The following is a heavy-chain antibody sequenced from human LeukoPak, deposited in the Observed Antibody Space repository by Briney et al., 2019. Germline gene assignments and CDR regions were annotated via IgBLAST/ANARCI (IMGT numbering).Heavy chain of an antibody. CDR2: ISSGGTYI. CDR1: LFLFQLYS. V-gene: IGHV3-21*01. CDR3: GGDRTTGRTRGVVVQ. J-gene: IGHJ4*02. D-gene: IGHD2-15*01. Sequence: PGGSLRLSCGVCLFLFQLYSQMWVTQAPGKGLEWVSSISSGGTYIYYAESLRGRSTITRDDTYTILYLLVRTMRVEDAAVVYYGGDRTTGRTRGVVVQWGQGTLVTVSS.